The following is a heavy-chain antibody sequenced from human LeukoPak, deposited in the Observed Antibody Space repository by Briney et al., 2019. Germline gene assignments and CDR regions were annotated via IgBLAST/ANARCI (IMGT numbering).Heavy chain of an antibody. V-gene: IGHV3-33*01. Sequence: GGSLRLSCAASGFTFSSYGMHWVRQAPGKGLERVAVIWYDGSNKYYADSVKGRFTISRDNSKNTLYLQMNSLRAEDTAVYYCVGVAPYGDYEDYWGQGTLVTVSS. CDR2: IWYDGSNK. D-gene: IGHD4-17*01. J-gene: IGHJ4*02. CDR3: VGVAPYGDYEDY. CDR1: GFTFSSYG.